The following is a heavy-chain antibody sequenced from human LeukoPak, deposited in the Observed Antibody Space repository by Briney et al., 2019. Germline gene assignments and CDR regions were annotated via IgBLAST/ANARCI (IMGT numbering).Heavy chain of an antibody. V-gene: IGHV3-21*04. J-gene: IGHJ3*02. CDR3: AIGQNGACDI. Sequence: GGSLRLSCAASGFTFSSYAMSWVRQAPGKGLEWVSAISSSSSYIYYADSVKGRFTISRDNAKNSLYLQMNSLRAEDTAVYYCAIGQNGACDIWGQGTMVTVSS. CDR2: ISSSSSYI. D-gene: IGHD1-1*01. CDR1: GFTFSSYA.